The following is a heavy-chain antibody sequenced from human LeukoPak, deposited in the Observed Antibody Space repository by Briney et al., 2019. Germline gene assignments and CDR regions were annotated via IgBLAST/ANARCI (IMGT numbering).Heavy chain of an antibody. J-gene: IGHJ5*02. V-gene: IGHV4-34*01. CDR1: GGSFSGYY. D-gene: IGHD7-27*01. CDR3: ARHQRLWGDWFDP. CDR2: INHSGST. Sequence: SETLSLTCAVYGGSFSGYYWSWIRQPPGKGLEWIGEINHSGSTNYNPSLKSRVTISVDTSKNQFSLKLSSVTAADTAVYYCARHQRLWGDWFDPWGQGTLVTVSS.